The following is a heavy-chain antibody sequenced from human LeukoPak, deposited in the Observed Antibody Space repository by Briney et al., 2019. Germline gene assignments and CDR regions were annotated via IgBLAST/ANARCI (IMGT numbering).Heavy chain of an antibody. D-gene: IGHD1/OR15-1a*01. CDR2: ISGSGGST. Sequence: GGSLRPSCAASGFTFSSYAMSWVRQAPGKGLEWVSAISGSGGSTYYADSVKGRFTISRDNSKNTLYLQMNSLRAEDTAVYYCARGGTAGAYYYYMDVWGKGTTVTVSS. V-gene: IGHV3-23*01. CDR3: ARGGTAGAYYYYMDV. CDR1: GFTFSSYA. J-gene: IGHJ6*03.